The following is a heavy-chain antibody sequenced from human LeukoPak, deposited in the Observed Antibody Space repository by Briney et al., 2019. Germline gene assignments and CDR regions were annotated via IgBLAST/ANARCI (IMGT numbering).Heavy chain of an antibody. V-gene: IGHV3-11*04. D-gene: IGHD5-18*01. CDR3: AKDGGYSYGARSDSNWFDP. CDR2: ISSSGSTI. CDR1: GFTFSDYY. Sequence: GGSLRLSCAASGFTFSDYYMSWIRQAPGKGLEWVSYISSSGSTIYYADSVKGRFTISRDNSKNTLYLQMNSLRAEDTAVYYCAKDGGYSYGARSDSNWFDPWGQGTLVTVSS. J-gene: IGHJ5*02.